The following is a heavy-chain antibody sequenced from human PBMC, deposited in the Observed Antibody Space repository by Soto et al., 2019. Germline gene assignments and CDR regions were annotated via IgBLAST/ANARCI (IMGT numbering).Heavy chain of an antibody. J-gene: IGHJ4*02. CDR1: GFSFSSYP. V-gene: IGHV3-33*05. D-gene: IGHD3-10*01. CDR2: ISYDGSNQ. Sequence: QVQLVESGGDVVQPGGSLRLSCATSGFSFSSYPLHWVRQAPGKGLEWVAVISYDGSNQYYADSVKGRFTISRDNTKSTLYLQVTSLRPDDTAVYFCARTFDMVSYYFDSWGQGTLLTVSS. CDR3: ARTFDMVSYYFDS.